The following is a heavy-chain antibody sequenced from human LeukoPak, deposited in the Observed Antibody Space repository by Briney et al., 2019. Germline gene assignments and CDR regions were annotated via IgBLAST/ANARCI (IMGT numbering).Heavy chain of an antibody. CDR3: ARFDTP. Sequence: SVKVSCKASGGHLNNYAINRVRKAPGQGLEWMGRIIPILGIANYAQKFQGRVTITADKSTSTAYMELSSLRSEDTAVYYCARFDTPWGQGTLVTVSS. CDR1: GGHLNNYA. V-gene: IGHV1-69*04. CDR2: IIPILGIA. D-gene: IGHD3-9*01. J-gene: IGHJ5*02.